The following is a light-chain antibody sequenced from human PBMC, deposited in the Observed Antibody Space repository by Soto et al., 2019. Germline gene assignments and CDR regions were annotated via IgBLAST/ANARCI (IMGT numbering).Light chain of an antibody. CDR1: SGDVGNYNL. CDR3: CSYLGSSTV. Sequence: QSALTQPASVSGSPGQSITISCTGVSGDVGNYNLVSWYQQHPAKAPKLIIYEDDKRPSGVSNRFSGSKSGDTASLTISGLPSEDEAAYYCCSYLGSSTVFGGGTKLTVL. V-gene: IGLV2-23*01. J-gene: IGLJ3*02. CDR2: EDD.